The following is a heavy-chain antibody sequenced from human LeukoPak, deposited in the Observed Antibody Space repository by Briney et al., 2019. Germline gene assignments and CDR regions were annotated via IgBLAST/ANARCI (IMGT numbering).Heavy chain of an antibody. CDR1: GFTFSSYA. D-gene: IGHD6-19*01. CDR2: ISGGGGPT. J-gene: IGHJ4*02. Sequence: GGSLRLSCAASGFTFSSYALTWVRQAPGKGLEWVSSISGGGGPTFYADSVKGRFTISRDNSKGTLFLQMNSLRAEDTAIYYCAKARYTSGWYVFDYWGRGTQVTVS. CDR3: AKARYTSGWYVFDY. V-gene: IGHV3-23*01.